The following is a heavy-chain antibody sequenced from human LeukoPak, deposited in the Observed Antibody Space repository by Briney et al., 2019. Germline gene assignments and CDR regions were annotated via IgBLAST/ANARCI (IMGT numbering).Heavy chain of an antibody. CDR3: ARGGAYSSGWYVEGYYYYGMDV. D-gene: IGHD6-19*01. J-gene: IGHJ6*04. CDR1: GGSISSGGYY. V-gene: IGHV4-31*03. CDR2: IYYSGST. Sequence: SQTLSLTCTVSGGSISSGGYYWSWIRQHPGKGLEWIGYIYYSGSTYYNPSLKSRVTISADTSKNQFSLKLSSVTAADTAVYYCARGGAYSSGWYVEGYYYYGMDVWGKGTTVTVSS.